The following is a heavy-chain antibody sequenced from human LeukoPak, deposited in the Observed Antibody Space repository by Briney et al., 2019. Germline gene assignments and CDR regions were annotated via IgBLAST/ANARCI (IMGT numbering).Heavy chain of an antibody. J-gene: IGHJ3*02. CDR2: IHHSGST. D-gene: IGHD1-26*01. CDR1: GYSISSAYY. Sequence: SETLSLTCAVSGYSISSAYYWGWMRQPPGKGLEWIVSIHHSGSTYFNPSLKSRVTISVDTSKNHFSLKLTSVTAADTAVYYCARDRVGATYAFDIWGQGTMVTVSS. CDR3: ARDRVGATYAFDI. V-gene: IGHV4-38-2*02.